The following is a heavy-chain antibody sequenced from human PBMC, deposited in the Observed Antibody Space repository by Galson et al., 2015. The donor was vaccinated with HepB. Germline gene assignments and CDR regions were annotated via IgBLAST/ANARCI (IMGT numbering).Heavy chain of an antibody. J-gene: IGHJ4*02. CDR2: IGTAGDT. CDR1: GFTFSSYD. Sequence: SLRLSCAASGFTFSSYDMHWVRQATGKGLEWVSAIGTAGDTYYPGSVKGRFTISRENAKNSLYLQMNSLRAGDTAVYYCARGRSIAGLVDYWGQGTLVTVSS. CDR3: ARGRSIAGLVDY. V-gene: IGHV3-13*01. D-gene: IGHD6-6*01.